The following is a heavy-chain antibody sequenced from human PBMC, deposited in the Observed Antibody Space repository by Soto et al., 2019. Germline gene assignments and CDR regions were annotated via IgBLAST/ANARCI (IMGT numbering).Heavy chain of an antibody. Sequence: PSETLSLTCTVSGCSVSSGSYYWSWIRQPPGKGLEWIGYIYYSGSTNYNPSLKSRVTISVDTSKNQFSLKLSSVTAADTAVYYCARAEWLRSYFDYWGQGTLVTVSS. J-gene: IGHJ4*02. CDR1: GCSVSSGSYY. CDR2: IYYSGST. D-gene: IGHD5-12*01. CDR3: ARAEWLRSYFDY. V-gene: IGHV4-61*01.